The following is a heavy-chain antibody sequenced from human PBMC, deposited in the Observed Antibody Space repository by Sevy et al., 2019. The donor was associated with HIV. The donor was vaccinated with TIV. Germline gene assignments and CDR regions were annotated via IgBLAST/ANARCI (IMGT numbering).Heavy chain of an antibody. CDR2: IYPGDSDT. D-gene: IGHD3-22*01. J-gene: IGHJ4*02. Sequence: GESLKISCKGSGYSFTSYWIGWVRQMPGKGLEWMGIIYPGDSDTRYSPSFLGQVTISADKSISTAYLQWSSLKASDTAMYYCASSRYSSGYPYYFDYWGQGTLVTVSS. V-gene: IGHV5-51*01. CDR3: ASSRYSSGYPYYFDY. CDR1: GYSFTSYW.